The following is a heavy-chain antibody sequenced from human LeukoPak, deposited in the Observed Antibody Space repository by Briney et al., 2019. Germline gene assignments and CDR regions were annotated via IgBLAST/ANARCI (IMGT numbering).Heavy chain of an antibody. J-gene: IGHJ4*02. CDR1: GYTFSSYG. CDR2: ICAYNGNT. V-gene: IGHV1-18*01. Sequence: GASVKVSCKASGYTFSSYGISWVRQAPGQRLEWMAWICAYNGNTNYAQKLQGRVTMTTDTSTSTAYMELRSLRSDDTAVYYCASGYYDFWSGYYTSFDYWGQGTLVTVSS. D-gene: IGHD3-3*01. CDR3: ASGYYDFWSGYYTSFDY.